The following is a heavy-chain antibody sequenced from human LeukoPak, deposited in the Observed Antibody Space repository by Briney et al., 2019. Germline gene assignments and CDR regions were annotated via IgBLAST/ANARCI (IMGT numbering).Heavy chain of an antibody. CDR2: INPNSGGT. CDR1: GYTFTGYY. J-gene: IGHJ6*02. V-gene: IGHV1-2*06. Sequence: ASVKVSCKASGYTFTGYYMHWVRQAPGQGLEWMGRINPNSGGTNYAQKFQGRVTMTRDTSISTAYMELSRLRSDDTAVYYCAREIRDCSSTSCYNYYGMDVWGQGTTVTVSS. CDR3: AREIRDCSSTSCYNYYGMDV. D-gene: IGHD2-2*01.